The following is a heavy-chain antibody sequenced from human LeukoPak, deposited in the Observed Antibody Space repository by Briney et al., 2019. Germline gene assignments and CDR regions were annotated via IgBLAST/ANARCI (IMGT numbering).Heavy chain of an antibody. J-gene: IGHJ4*02. CDR2: ISYSGST. CDR1: GGSISSKNYF. V-gene: IGHV4-39*01. D-gene: IGHD3-22*01. Sequence: PSETLSLTCTVSGGSISSKNYFWGWIRQPPGKGLEWIGSISYSGSTYYNPSLKSRVTIPVDTSKNQLSLKLTSVTAADTAVYYCASRYDSSGYWGSYYFDYWGQGALVTVSS. CDR3: ASRYDSSGYWGSYYFDY.